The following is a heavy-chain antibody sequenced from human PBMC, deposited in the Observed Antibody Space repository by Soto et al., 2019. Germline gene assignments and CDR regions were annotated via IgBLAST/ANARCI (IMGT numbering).Heavy chain of an antibody. Sequence: QVQLQQWGAXLXXXXXXXSLTCAVYGGSFXGYYWNWLRQPPGEGLEWIGKIDQSGSTHYNPSLKSGVTMSVDTSRSQFSLKLTSVTAMDTAVYYCAGGRDTVVRGVMNWFDPWGQGTLVTVSS. D-gene: IGHD3-10*01. CDR3: AGGRDTVVRGVMNWFDP. CDR2: IDQSGST. CDR1: GGSFXGYY. J-gene: IGHJ5*02. V-gene: IGHV4-34*01.